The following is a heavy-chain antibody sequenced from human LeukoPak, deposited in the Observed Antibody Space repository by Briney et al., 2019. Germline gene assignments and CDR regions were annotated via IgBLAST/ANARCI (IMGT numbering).Heavy chain of an antibody. V-gene: IGHV1-2*02. J-gene: IGHJ4*02. CDR1: GYTLTDHH. Sequence: ASVKVSCKAYGYTLTDHHMHWVRQAPGQGLEWLGWIKSNSGGIKYAQEFQGRVTMTRDTSTSTVYLELSSLRSDDTAIYYCARDPVDGYSLCDYWGQGTLVTVSS. CDR3: ARDPVDGYSLCDY. D-gene: IGHD5-24*01. CDR2: IKSNSGGI.